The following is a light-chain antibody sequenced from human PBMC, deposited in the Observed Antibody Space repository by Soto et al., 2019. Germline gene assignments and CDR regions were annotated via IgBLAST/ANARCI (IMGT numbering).Light chain of an antibody. CDR3: QQYKNWPPVT. CDR1: QSVSSN. CDR2: GAS. J-gene: IGKJ3*01. Sequence: EIVMTQSPATLSVSPGESATLSCRASQSVSSNLAWYQQKPGQAPRLLIYGASTRATGIPARFSGSGSGTEFTLTISSLQSEDFAVYYCQQYKNWPPVTFGPGTKVGIK. V-gene: IGKV3-15*01.